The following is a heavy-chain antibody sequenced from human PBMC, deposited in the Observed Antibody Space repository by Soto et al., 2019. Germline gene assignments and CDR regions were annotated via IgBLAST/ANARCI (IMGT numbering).Heavy chain of an antibody. Sequence: PSETLSLTCTVSGGSINSGGYYWSWVRQHPDTGLEWIGNIYYTGSTYYNPSLKSLVTLSLDTSKIQLSLSLSSVAAADTAVYYPSTGESWGFLLADWAQGTLATVSS. J-gene: IGHJ4*02. CDR1: GGSINSGGYY. CDR3: STGESWGFLLAD. V-gene: IGHV4-31*01. D-gene: IGHD3-16*01. CDR2: IYYTGST.